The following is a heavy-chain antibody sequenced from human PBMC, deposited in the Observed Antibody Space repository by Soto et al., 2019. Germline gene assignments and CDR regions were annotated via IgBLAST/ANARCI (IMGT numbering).Heavy chain of an antibody. Sequence: SVKVSCKASGFTFTSTAMQWVRQARGQRLEWIGWIVVGSGNTNYAQKFQERVTITRDMSTSTAYMELSSLRSEDAAVYYCAADVAVTGPYNMDVWGKGTTVTVSS. CDR1: GFTFTSTA. D-gene: IGHD2-2*02. CDR3: AADVAVTGPYNMDV. V-gene: IGHV1-58*02. CDR2: IVVGSGNT. J-gene: IGHJ6*03.